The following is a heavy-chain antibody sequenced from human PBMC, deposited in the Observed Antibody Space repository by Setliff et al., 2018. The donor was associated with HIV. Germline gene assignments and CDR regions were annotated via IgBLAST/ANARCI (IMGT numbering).Heavy chain of an antibody. CDR1: GDSASNSRYY. D-gene: IGHD2-21*02. Sequence: SSETLSLTCTVSGDSASNSRYYWAWIRQPPGKGLVYIGSIHYDEKTYYNPSLKSRVTISVDRSKNQFSLKLSSVTAADTAVYYCASPTAIPHWGQGTLVTVS. CDR3: ASPTAIPH. CDR2: IHYDEKT. J-gene: IGHJ4*02. V-gene: IGHV4-39*07.